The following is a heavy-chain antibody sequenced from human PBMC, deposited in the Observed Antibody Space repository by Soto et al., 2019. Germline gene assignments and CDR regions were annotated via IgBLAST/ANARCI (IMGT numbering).Heavy chain of an antibody. J-gene: IGHJ6*02. D-gene: IGHD1-20*01. CDR3: ARRPGITGTTYYYVMDG. CDR1: GYSFTSYW. Sequence: GESLKISCKGSGYSFTSYWISWVRQMPGKGLEWMGRIDPSDSYTNYSPSFQGHVTISADKSISTAYLQWSSLKASDTAMYYCARRPGITGTTYYYVMDGRGQRTTVTVSS. V-gene: IGHV5-10-1*01. CDR2: IDPSDSYT.